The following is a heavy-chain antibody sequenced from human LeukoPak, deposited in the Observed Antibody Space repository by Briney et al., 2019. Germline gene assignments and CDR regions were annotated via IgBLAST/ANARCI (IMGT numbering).Heavy chain of an antibody. CDR1: GYTLTELS. J-gene: IGHJ5*02. V-gene: IGHV1-24*01. CDR2: FDPEDGET. CDR3: AIEPGYSSGWYSWFDP. D-gene: IGHD6-19*01. Sequence: ASVTVSCKVSGYTLTELSMHWVRQAPGKGLEWMGGFDPEDGETIYAQKFQGRVTMTEDTSTDTAYMELSSLRSEDTAVYYCAIEPGYSSGWYSWFDPRGQGTLVTVSS.